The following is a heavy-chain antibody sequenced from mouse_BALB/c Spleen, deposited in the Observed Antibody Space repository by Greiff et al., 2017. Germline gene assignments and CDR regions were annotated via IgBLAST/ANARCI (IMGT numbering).Heavy chain of an antibody. V-gene: IGHV2-9*02. D-gene: IGHD4-1*01. CDR1: GFSLTSYG. J-gene: IGHJ2*01. CDR3: ARANWDYFDY. CDR2: IWAGGST. Sequence: VQLQESGPGLVAPSQSLSITCTVSGFSLTSYGVHWVRQPPGKGLEWLGVIWAGGSTNYNSALMSRLSISKDNSKSQVFLKMNSLQTDDTAMYYCARANWDYFDYWGQGTTLTVSS.